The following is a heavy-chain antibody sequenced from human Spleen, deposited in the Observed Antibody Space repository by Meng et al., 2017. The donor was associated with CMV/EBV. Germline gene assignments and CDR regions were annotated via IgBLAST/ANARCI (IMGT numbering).Heavy chain of an antibody. CDR2: IRYDGSDK. CDR1: GFTFSNYG. CDR3: AKPEAVGC. D-gene: IGHD6-19*01. Sequence: GGSLRLSCAASGFTFSNYGMHWVRQAPGKGLEWVAFIRYDGSDKNYADSVKGRFTISRDNSKNTLYLQTNSLKTEDTAVYYCAKPEAVGCWGQGTLVTVSS. V-gene: IGHV3-30*02. J-gene: IGHJ4*02.